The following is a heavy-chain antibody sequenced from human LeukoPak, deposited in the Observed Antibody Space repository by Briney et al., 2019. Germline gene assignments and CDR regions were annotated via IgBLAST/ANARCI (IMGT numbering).Heavy chain of an antibody. CDR1: GHSFTHHG. Sequence: ASVKLSCKTFGHSFTHHGFSWVRRAPGQGLEWMGWISGYNGDTHYAQNFQGRVTLTSDTSTSTVYMELRSLRSDDTAVYYCARDPTNTSGRYAYFDYWGQGAQVTVSS. D-gene: IGHD6-19*01. J-gene: IGHJ4*02. CDR2: ISGYNGDT. CDR3: ARDPTNTSGRYAYFDY. V-gene: IGHV1-18*01.